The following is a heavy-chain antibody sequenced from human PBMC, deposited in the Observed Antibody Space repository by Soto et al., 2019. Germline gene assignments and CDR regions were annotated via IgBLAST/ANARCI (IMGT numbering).Heavy chain of an antibody. V-gene: IGHV1-18*01. D-gene: IGHD6-19*01. CDR2: ISGYSGHT. Sequence: QVQLVQSGAEVKKPGASVKVSCKASGYTFSSYGISWVRQAPGQGLECMGGISGYSGHTYYEQKFQGRVTMTTDTSPNTVYMELRSLRSDDTAVYYCAREWDNKSEHSSGWYDDFWGQGTLVTVSS. CDR1: GYTFSSYG. J-gene: IGHJ4*02. CDR3: AREWDNKSEHSSGWYDDF.